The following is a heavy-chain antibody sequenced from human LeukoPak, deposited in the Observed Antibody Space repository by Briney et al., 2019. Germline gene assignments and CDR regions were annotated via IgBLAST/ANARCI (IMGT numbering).Heavy chain of an antibody. CDR1: GFTFSSYA. D-gene: IGHD5-18*01. V-gene: IGHV3-30*04. Sequence: GGSLRLSCAASGFTFSSYAMHWVRQAPGKGLEWVAVISYDGSNKYYADSVKGRFTISRDNSKNTLYLQMNSLRAEDTAVYYCAKDNGYSYGYGDYWGQGTLVTVSS. CDR3: AKDNGYSYGYGDY. J-gene: IGHJ4*02. CDR2: ISYDGSNK.